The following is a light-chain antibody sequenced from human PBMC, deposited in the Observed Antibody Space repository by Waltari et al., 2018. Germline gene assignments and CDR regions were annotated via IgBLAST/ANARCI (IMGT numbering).Light chain of an antibody. J-gene: IGLJ2*01. CDR2: DVS. CDR3: SSYIDSSTLEL. CDR1: SSDIGGYNY. Sequence: QSALTQPASVSGSPGQSITISCTGTSSDIGGYNYVSWYQQVPGKAPKLIIYDVSNRPSGVSSRFSGSKSCNTASLTISGLQAEDEANYYCSSYIDSSTLELFGGGTSLTVL. V-gene: IGLV2-14*03.